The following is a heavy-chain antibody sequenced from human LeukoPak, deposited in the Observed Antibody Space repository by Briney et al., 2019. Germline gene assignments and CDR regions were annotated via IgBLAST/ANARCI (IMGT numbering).Heavy chain of an antibody. V-gene: IGHV4-39*01. D-gene: IGHD2-8*01. CDR1: GGSISSSSYY. J-gene: IGHJ4*02. CDR2: IYYSGST. Sequence: MASETLSLTCTVSGGSISSSSYYWGWIRQPPGKGLEWIGSIYYSGSTYYNPSLKSRVTISVDTSKNQSSLKLSSVTAADTAVYYCARLSSQRYCTNGVCYHFDYWGQGTLVTVSS. CDR3: ARLSSQRYCTNGVCYHFDY.